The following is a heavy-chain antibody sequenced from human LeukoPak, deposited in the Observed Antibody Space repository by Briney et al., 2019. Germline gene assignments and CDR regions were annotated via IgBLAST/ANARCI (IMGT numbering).Heavy chain of an antibody. V-gene: IGHV4-59*12. J-gene: IGHJ4*02. Sequence: SETLSLTCTVSGSMYNYYWSWIRQPPGKGLEWIGYMHYSGSTNYNPSLKSRVTISVDKSKNQFSLKLSSVTAADTAVYYCARGRSIMIVAYFDYWGQGTLVTVSS. CDR1: GSMYNYY. D-gene: IGHD3-22*01. CDR2: MHYSGST. CDR3: ARGRSIMIVAYFDY.